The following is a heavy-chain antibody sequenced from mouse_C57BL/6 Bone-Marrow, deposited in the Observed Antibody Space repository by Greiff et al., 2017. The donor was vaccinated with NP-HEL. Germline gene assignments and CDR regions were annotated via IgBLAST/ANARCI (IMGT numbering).Heavy chain of an antibody. CDR2: IYPGSGST. D-gene: IGHD2-1*01. V-gene: IGHV1-55*01. Sequence: QVQLQQPGAELVKPGASVKMSCKASGYTFTSYWITWVKQRPGQGLEWIGDIYPGSGSTNYNEKFKSKATLTVDTSSSTAYMQLRSLTSEDSAVFYYARDYDNYECACGGQGTLVTVSA. CDR1: GYTFTSYW. CDR3: ARDYDNYECAC. J-gene: IGHJ3*01.